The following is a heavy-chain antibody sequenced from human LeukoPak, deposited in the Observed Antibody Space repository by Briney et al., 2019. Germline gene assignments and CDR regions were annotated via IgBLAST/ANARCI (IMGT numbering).Heavy chain of an antibody. CDR3: ARVGLLWFGELPHFDY. D-gene: IGHD3-10*01. J-gene: IGHJ4*02. Sequence: ASVKVSCKASGGTFSSYAISWVRQAPGQGLEWMGGIIPIFGTANYAQKFQGRVTITADESTSTAYMELSSLRSEDTAVYYCARVGLLWFGELPHFDYWGQGTLVTVSS. CDR2: IIPIFGTA. CDR1: GGTFSSYA. V-gene: IGHV1-69*13.